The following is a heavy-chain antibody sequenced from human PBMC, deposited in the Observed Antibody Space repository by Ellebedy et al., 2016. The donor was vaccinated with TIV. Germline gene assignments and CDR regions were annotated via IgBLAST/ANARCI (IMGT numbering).Heavy chain of an antibody. V-gene: IGHV3-21*01. CDR2: IASSGSFI. J-gene: IGHJ4*02. D-gene: IGHD1-1*01. CDR1: DFIFNTYT. CDR3: ALIGWKVDGYFDY. Sequence: GGSLRLSXAASDFIFNTYTMNWVRQAPGKGLEWVSSIASSGSFISYAESVKGRFTISRDNAKNSLYLQLNSLRAEDTAVYYCALIGWKVDGYFDYWGQGTLVTVSS.